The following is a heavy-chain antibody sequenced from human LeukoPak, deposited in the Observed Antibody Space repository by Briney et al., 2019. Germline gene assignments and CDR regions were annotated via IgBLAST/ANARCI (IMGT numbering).Heavy chain of an antibody. Sequence: PSETLSLTCAVYGGSFSGYYRSWIRQPPGKGLEWIGEINHSGSTNYNPSLKSPFTISVDTSKNQFSMKLSSVTAADTAVYYCARGKGTRIAAAGSRNYYYYMDVWGKGTTVTVSS. V-gene: IGHV4-34*01. D-gene: IGHD6-13*01. CDR3: ARGKGTRIAAAGSRNYYYYMDV. J-gene: IGHJ6*03. CDR1: GGSFSGYY. CDR2: INHSGST.